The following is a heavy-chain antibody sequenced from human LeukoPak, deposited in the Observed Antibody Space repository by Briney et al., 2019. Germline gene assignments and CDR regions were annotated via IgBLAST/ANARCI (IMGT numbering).Heavy chain of an antibody. CDR1: GYSVSSGNY. CDR2: IHQSGST. Sequence: PSETLSLTCIVSGYSVSSGNYWGWIRQSPEKGLEWIGSIHQSGSTYYNPSLTSRVTISVDTSKNQFSLRLRSVTAADTAVYYCARGLSAPVAAGIWGQGTLVTVSS. V-gene: IGHV4-38-2*02. D-gene: IGHD6-13*01. CDR3: ARGLSAPVAAGI. J-gene: IGHJ4*02.